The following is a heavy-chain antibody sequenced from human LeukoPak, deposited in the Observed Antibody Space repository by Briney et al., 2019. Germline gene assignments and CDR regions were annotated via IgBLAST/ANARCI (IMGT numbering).Heavy chain of an antibody. Sequence: SETLSLTCTVSGVSIRSHYWSWIRQPPGKGLEWIGYIYYSGATNYNPSLKSRVTMSVDTSKNQFSLNLSSVNAADTALYYCARALRDSNYGWFDPWGQGTLVTVSS. CDR2: IYYSGAT. CDR3: ARALRDSNYGWFDP. J-gene: IGHJ5*02. CDR1: GVSIRSHY. D-gene: IGHD4-11*01. V-gene: IGHV4-59*11.